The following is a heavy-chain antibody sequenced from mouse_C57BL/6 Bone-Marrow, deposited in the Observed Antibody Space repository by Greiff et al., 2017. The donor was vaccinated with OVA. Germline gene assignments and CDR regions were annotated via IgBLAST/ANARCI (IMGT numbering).Heavy chain of an antibody. Sequence: EVQLVESGPGLAKPSQTLSLTCSVTGYSITSDYWNWIRKFPGNKLEYMGYISYSGSTYYNPSLKSRISITRDTSKNQYYLQLNSVTTEDTATYYCARYPDSLYYGSSPWYFDVWGTGTTVTVSS. CDR3: ARYPDSLYYGSSPWYFDV. CDR1: GYSITSDY. CDR2: ISYSGST. V-gene: IGHV3-8*01. J-gene: IGHJ1*03. D-gene: IGHD1-1*01.